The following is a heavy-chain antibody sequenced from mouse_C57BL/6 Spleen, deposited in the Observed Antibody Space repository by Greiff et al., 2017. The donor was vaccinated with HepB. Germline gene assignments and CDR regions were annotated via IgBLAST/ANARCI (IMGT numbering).Heavy chain of an antibody. CDR1: GYTFTDYE. J-gene: IGHJ4*01. CDR2: IDPETGGT. D-gene: IGHD4-1*02. V-gene: IGHV1-15*01. CDR3: TRQLGYYYEVDY. Sequence: VQLQQSGAELVRPGASVTLSCKASGYTFTDYEMHWVKQTPVHGLEWIGAIDPETGGTAYNQKFKGKVILTADISSSTAYMELRSLTSEDSAVYYCTRQLGYYYEVDYWKQGASVTVS.